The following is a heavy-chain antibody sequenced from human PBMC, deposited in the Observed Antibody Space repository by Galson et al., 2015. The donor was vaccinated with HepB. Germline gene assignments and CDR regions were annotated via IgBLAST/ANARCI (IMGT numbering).Heavy chain of an antibody. CDR3: TTGAPRLSIAVAGIEEILLLSYNN. Sequence: SLRLSCAASGFTFSNAWMSWVRQAPGKGLEWVGRIKSKTDGGTTDYAAPVKGRFTISRDDSKNTLYLQMNSLNTEDTAVYYCTTGAPRLSIAVAGIEEILLLSYNNWGQGTLVTVSS. CDR2: IKSKTDGGTT. J-gene: IGHJ4*02. CDR1: GFTFSNAW. V-gene: IGHV3-15*01. D-gene: IGHD6-19*01.